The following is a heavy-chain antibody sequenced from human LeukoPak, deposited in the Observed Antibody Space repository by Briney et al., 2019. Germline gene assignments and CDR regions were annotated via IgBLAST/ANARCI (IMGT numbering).Heavy chain of an antibody. CDR3: ARKQQLGGNFDY. CDR2: MNPNSGDT. V-gene: IGHV1-8*03. CDR1: GYTFTNYD. Sequence: ASVKVSCKASGYTFTNYDINWVRQTTGQGLEWMGWMNPNSGDTAYAQKFQGRVTITRNTSMSTAYMELTSLTSEDTAVYYCARKQQLGGNFDYWGQGTLVTVSS. J-gene: IGHJ4*02. D-gene: IGHD6-13*01.